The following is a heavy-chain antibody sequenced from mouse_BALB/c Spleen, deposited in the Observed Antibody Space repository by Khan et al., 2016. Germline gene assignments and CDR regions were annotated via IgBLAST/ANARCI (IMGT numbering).Heavy chain of an antibody. D-gene: IGHD1-2*01. V-gene: IGHV3-2*02. Sequence: EVKLLESGPGLVKPSQSLSLTCTVTGYSITSGYGWNWIRQFPGNKLEWMGYISYSGSTNYNPSLKSRISIHRDKSKNQFFLQLNSVTTEDTATYYCARTARIKYWGQGTTLTVPS. CDR1: GYSITSGYG. CDR2: ISYSGST. CDR3: ARTARIKY. J-gene: IGHJ2*01.